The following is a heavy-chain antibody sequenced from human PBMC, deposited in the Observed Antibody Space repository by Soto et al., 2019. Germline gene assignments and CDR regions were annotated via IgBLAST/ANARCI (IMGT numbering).Heavy chain of an antibody. CDR3: AREEGAAFYYDGMDV. J-gene: IGHJ6*02. Sequence: EVQLVESGGGLVQPGGCLRLSCAASGFTFSSYWMHWVRQAPGKGLVWVSRINSDGRSTSYADSVKGRFTISRDNAKNTMYLHMNSLRAEDTAVYYCAREEGAAFYYDGMDVWGQGTTVTVSS. CDR1: GFTFSSYW. V-gene: IGHV3-74*01. CDR2: INSDGRST.